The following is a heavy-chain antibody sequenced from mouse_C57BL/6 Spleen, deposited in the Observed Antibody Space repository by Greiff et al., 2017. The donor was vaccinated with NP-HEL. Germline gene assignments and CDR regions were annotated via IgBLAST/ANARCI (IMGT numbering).Heavy chain of an antibody. CDR3: ARLRRGYDGYFFYFDY. V-gene: IGHV1-18*01. J-gene: IGHJ2*01. D-gene: IGHD2-3*01. CDR2: INPNNGGT. Sequence: EVQLQQSGPELVKPGASVKIPCKASGYTFTDYNMDWVKQSHGKSLEWIGDINPNNGGTIYNQKFKGKATLTVDKSSSTAYMELRSLTSEDTAVYYCARLRRGYDGYFFYFDYWGQGTTLTVSS. CDR1: GYTFTDYN.